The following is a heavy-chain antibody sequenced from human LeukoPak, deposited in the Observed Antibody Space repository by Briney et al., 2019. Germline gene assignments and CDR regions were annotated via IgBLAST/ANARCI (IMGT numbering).Heavy chain of an antibody. J-gene: IGHJ3*02. Sequence: SQTLSLTCAVSGGSISSGGYSWSWIRQPPGKGLEWIGEINHSGSTNYNPSLKSRVTISVDTSKNQFSLKLSSVTAADTAVYYCARDPGYSYGRRYDAFDIWGQGTMVTVSS. CDR2: INHSGST. D-gene: IGHD5-18*01. CDR1: GGSISSGGYS. V-gene: IGHV4-30-2*01. CDR3: ARDPGYSYGRRYDAFDI.